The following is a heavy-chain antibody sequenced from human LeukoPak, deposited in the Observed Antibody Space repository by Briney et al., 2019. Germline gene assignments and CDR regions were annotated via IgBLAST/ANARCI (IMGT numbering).Heavy chain of an antibody. CDR1: GFTFSSYS. Sequence: GGSLRLSCAASGFTFSSYSMNWVRQAPGKGLEWVSSISSSSSYIYYADSVKGRFTISRDNAKNSLYLQMNSLRAEDTAVYYCARYLGRVKMATITTDDYWGQGTLVTVSS. CDR3: ARYLGRVKMATITTDDY. V-gene: IGHV3-21*01. D-gene: IGHD5-24*01. J-gene: IGHJ4*02. CDR2: ISSSSSYI.